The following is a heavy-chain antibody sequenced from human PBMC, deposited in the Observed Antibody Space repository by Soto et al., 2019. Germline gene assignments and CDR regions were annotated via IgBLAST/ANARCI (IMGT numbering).Heavy chain of an antibody. CDR1: GGSISSSSYY. V-gene: IGHV4-39*01. J-gene: IGHJ4*02. Sequence: SETLSLTCTVSGGSISSSSYYWGWIRQPPGKGLEWIGSIYYSGSTYYNPSLKSRVTISVDTSKNQFSLKLSSVTAADTAVYYCARHLLWFGELSSGWFDYWGQGTLVTVSS. CDR2: IYYSGST. CDR3: ARHLLWFGELSSGWFDY. D-gene: IGHD3-10*01.